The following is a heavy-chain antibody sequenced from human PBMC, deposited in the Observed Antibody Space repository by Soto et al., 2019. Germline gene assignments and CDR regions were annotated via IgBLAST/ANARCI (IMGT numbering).Heavy chain of an antibody. V-gene: IGHV4-30-2*01. CDR2: SYDSGSN. Sequence: SETLSLTCAVSGDSISSGGYAWTWIRQPPGKALEWIGNSYDSGSNSYNPSLTRRVTMSVNTSKNQFSLRLTSVTAADTAVSFCARGSRSYYDYGMDVWGQGTTVTVSS. CDR1: GDSISSGGYA. CDR3: ARGSRSYYDYGMDV. J-gene: IGHJ6*02.